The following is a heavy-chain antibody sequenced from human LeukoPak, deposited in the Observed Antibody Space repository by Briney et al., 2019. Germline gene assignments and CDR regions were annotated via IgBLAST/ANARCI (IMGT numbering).Heavy chain of an antibody. J-gene: IGHJ5*02. V-gene: IGHV3-23*01. Sequence: GGSLRLSCAASGFTFSSYAMSWVRQAPGKGLEWVSAISGSGGSTYYADSVKGRFTISRDNSKNTLYLQMNSLRAEDTAVYYCARETGYSSSWFFPGNWFDPWGQGTLVTVSS. CDR1: GFTFSSYA. D-gene: IGHD6-13*01. CDR3: ARETGYSSSWFFPGNWFDP. CDR2: ISGSGGST.